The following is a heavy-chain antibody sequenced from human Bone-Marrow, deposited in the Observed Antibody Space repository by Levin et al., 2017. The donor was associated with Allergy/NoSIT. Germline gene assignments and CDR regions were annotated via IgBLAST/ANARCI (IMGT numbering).Heavy chain of an antibody. CDR2: IIPIFGTA. V-gene: IGHV1-69*13. CDR1: GGTFSSYA. Sequence: SVKVSCKASGGTFSSYAISWVRQAPGQGLEWMGGIIPIFGTANYAQKFQGRVTITADESTSTAYMELSSLRSEDTAVYYCARAIAVADMGAHDAFDIWGQGTMVTVSS. CDR3: ARAIAVADMGAHDAFDI. D-gene: IGHD6-19*01. J-gene: IGHJ3*02.